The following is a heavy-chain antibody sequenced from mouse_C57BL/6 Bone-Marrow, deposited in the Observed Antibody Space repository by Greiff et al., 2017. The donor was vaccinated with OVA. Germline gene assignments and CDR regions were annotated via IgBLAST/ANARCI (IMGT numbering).Heavy chain of an antibody. J-gene: IGHJ2*01. V-gene: IGHV14-4*01. CDR1: GFNIKDDY. Sequence: EVPLQQSGAELVRPGASVKLSCTASGFNIKDDYMHWVKQRPEQGLEWIGWIDPENGDTEYASKFQGKATITADTASNTAYLQLSSLTSEDTAVYYCTSYGNFDYWGQGTTLTVSS. D-gene: IGHD2-1*01. CDR3: TSYGNFDY. CDR2: IDPENGDT.